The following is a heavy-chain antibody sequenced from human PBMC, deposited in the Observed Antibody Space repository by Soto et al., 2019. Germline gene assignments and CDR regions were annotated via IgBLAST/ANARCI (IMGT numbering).Heavy chain of an antibody. V-gene: IGHV1-8*01. Sequence: ASVKVSCKASGYTFTSYDINWVRQATGQGLEWMGWMNPNSGNTGYAQKFQGSVTITRNTSISTAYMELSSLRSEDTAVYYCARAPRALRGYSYGIDFDYWGQGTLVTVSS. J-gene: IGHJ4*02. CDR2: MNPNSGNT. CDR1: GYTFTSYD. CDR3: ARAPRALRGYSYGIDFDY. D-gene: IGHD5-18*01.